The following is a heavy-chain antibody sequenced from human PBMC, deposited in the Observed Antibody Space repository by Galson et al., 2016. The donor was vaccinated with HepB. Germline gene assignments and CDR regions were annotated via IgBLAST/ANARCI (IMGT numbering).Heavy chain of an antibody. CDR3: AREAAFWSSYNYYYSGMDV. CDR2: IYRDGST. Sequence: ETLSLTCTVSGGSISSYYWSWIRQPPGKGLEWIGHIYRDGSTKYNPSLKSRVTISGETSKTQFSLKVNSVTAADTAVYYCAREAAFWSSYNYYYSGMDVWGQGAMVTVSS. CDR1: GGSISSYY. J-gene: IGHJ6*02. D-gene: IGHD3-3*01. V-gene: IGHV4-59*01.